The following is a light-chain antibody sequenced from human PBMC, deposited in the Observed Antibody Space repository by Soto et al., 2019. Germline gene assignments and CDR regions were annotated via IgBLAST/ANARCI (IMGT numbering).Light chain of an antibody. J-gene: IGLJ2*01. Sequence: SVLTQPPSASGTPGQRVTISCSGSSSNIGSNYVYWYQQLPGSAPKLRIYRNDQRPSGVPDRFSGSKSGTSASLAISGLRSEDEADYYCAACDDSLSAVVFGGGTQLTVL. CDR1: SSNIGSNY. CDR3: AACDDSLSAVV. V-gene: IGLV1-47*01. CDR2: RND.